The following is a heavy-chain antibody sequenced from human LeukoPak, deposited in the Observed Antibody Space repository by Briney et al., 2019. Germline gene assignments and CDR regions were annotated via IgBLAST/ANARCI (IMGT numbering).Heavy chain of an antibody. CDR2: TYYRSKWYN. Sequence: SQTLSLTSAISGDSVSSNSAAWNWIRQSPSRGLEWLGRTYYRSKWYNDYAVSVKSRITINPDTSKNQFSLQLNSVTPEDTAVYYCARDWGYDFWSGYYSGMDVWGKGTTVTVSS. CDR3: ARDWGYDFWSGYYSGMDV. J-gene: IGHJ6*04. V-gene: IGHV6-1*01. D-gene: IGHD3-3*01. CDR1: GDSVSSNSAA.